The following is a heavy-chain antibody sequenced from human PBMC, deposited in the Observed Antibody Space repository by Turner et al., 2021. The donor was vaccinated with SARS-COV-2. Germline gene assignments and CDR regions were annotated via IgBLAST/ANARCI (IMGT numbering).Heavy chain of an antibody. J-gene: IGHJ4*02. Sequence: QLQLQESGPGLVKPSETLSLTCTVPGGSISSSSYCWGWIRQPPGKGLEWIGSMYYRGSTYYNPSLKSRVTISVDTSKNQFSLKLSSVTAADTAVYYCARSRLSGVDDYCGQGTLVTVSS. CDR2: MYYRGST. D-gene: IGHD3-3*01. CDR1: GGSISSSSYC. CDR3: ARSRLSGVDDY. V-gene: IGHV4-39*01.